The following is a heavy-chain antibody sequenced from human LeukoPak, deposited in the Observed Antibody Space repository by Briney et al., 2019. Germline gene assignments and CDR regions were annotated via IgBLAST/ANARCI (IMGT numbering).Heavy chain of an antibody. Sequence: GGSLRLSCTASGFTFGDYAMSWVRQAPGKGLEWVGFIRSKAYGGTTEYAASVKGRFTISRDDSKSIAYLQMNSLKTEDTAVYYCTRDLLDYYGSGSYYPTDYWGQGTLVTVSS. CDR3: TRDLLDYYGSGSYYPTDY. D-gene: IGHD3-10*01. CDR1: GFTFGDYA. V-gene: IGHV3-49*04. J-gene: IGHJ4*02. CDR2: IRSKAYGGTT.